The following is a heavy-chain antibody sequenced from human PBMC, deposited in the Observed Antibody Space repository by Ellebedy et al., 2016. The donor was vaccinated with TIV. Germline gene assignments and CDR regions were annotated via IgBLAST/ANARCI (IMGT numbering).Heavy chain of an antibody. V-gene: IGHV4-39*01. Sequence: SETLSLXCTVSGGSISSSSYYWGWIRQPPGKGLEWIGSIYYSGSTYYNPSLKSRVTISVDTSKNQFSLKLSSVTAADTAVYYCARGLRHRPNYYDRAGYFDYWGQGTLVTVSS. D-gene: IGHD3-22*01. J-gene: IGHJ4*02. CDR3: ARGLRHRPNYYDRAGYFDY. CDR1: GGSISSSSYY. CDR2: IYYSGST.